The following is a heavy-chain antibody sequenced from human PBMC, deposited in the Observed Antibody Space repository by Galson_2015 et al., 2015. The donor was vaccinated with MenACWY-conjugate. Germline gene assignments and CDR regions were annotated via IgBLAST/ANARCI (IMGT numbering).Heavy chain of an antibody. J-gene: IGHJ4*02. CDR3: APRSGYSGGSYSGPFDY. Sequence: PALVKPTQTLTLTCTFSGFSLSSNGVGVGWIRQPPGKALEWLALVYWNDDKRYSPSLKSRLTITKDTSKNQVVLTMTNMDPVDTATYYCAPRSGYSGGSYSGPFDYWGQGTLLTVSS. CDR1: GFSLSSNGVG. V-gene: IGHV2-5*01. CDR2: VYWNDDK. D-gene: IGHD6-19*01.